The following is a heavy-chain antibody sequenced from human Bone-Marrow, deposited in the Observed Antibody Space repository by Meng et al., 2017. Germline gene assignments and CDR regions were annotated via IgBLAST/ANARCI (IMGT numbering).Heavy chain of an antibody. CDR3: ARCRIAVAATNFYCYYYYGMDV. CDR1: GFTFSSYA. D-gene: IGHD2-15*01. V-gene: IGHV3-30*01. CDR2: ISYDGSNK. J-gene: IGHJ6*02. Sequence: GESLKISCAASGFTFSSYAMHWVRQAPGKGLEWVAVISYDGSNKYYADSVKGRFTISRDNSKNTLYLQMNSLRAEDTAVYYCARCRIAVAATNFYCYYYYGMDVWGQGTMVTVSS.